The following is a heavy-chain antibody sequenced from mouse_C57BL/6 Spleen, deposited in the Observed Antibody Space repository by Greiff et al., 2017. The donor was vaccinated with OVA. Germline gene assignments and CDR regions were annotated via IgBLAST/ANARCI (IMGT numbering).Heavy chain of an antibody. Sequence: VQLQQSVAELVRPGASVKLSCTASGFNIKNTYMHWVKQRPEQGLEWIGRIDPANGNTKSAPKFQGKATLTADTSSNTAYLQLSILTSEYSAIYYCFYGSRPYSMDYWGQGTSLTVSS. CDR1: GFNIKNTY. V-gene: IGHV14-3*01. CDR2: IDPANGNT. CDR3: FYGSRPYSMDY. J-gene: IGHJ4*01. D-gene: IGHD1-1*01.